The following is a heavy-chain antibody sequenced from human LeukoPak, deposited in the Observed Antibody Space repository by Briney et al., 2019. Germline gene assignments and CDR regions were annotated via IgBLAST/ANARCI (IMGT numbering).Heavy chain of an antibody. CDR1: GGSISSTSYY. V-gene: IGHV4-39*01. J-gene: IGHJ3*01. D-gene: IGHD3-22*01. CDR3: AKAGVRYFDSSGLYAFDF. Sequence: SETLSLTCAVSGGSISSTSYYWAWIRQPPGKGLEWIGTIYYSGSTYHNPSLKSRVTMPVDTSRNQFSLKLSSVDAADTAVYYCAKAGVRYFDSSGLYAFDFWGQGTTVTVSS. CDR2: IYYSGST.